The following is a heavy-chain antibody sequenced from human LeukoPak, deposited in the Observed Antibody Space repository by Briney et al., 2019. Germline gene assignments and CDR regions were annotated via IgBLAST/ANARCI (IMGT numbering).Heavy chain of an antibody. CDR3: AKDLVVVVAATPGGYYFDY. D-gene: IGHD2-15*01. V-gene: IGHV3-23*01. CDR1: GFTFSSYA. CDR2: ISGSGGST. Sequence: SGESLRLSCAASGFTFSSYAMSWVRQAPGKGLEWVSAISGSGGSTYYADSVKGRFTISRDNSKNTLSLQMNSLRAEDTAVYYCAKDLVVVVAATPGGYYFDYWGQGTLVTVSS. J-gene: IGHJ4*02.